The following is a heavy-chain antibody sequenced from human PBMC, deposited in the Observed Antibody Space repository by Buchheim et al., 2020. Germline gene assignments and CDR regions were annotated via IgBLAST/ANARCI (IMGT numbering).Heavy chain of an antibody. CDR3: AKGSYTSGWHWLDY. CDR1: GFTFSSYT. CDR2: ITGSGGST. Sequence: EVQLLGSGGDLVQPGGSLRLSCAASGFTFSSYTMNWVRQAPGKGLEWVSTITGSGGSTYYADSVKGRFTISRDNSKNTLFLQMNSLRVEGTAVYYCAKGSYTSGWHWLDYWGQGTL. V-gene: IGHV3-23*01. D-gene: IGHD6-19*01. J-gene: IGHJ4*02.